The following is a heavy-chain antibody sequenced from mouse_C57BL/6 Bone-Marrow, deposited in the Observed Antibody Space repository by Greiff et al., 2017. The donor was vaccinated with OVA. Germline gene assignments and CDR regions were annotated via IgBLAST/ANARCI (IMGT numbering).Heavy chain of an antibody. Sequence: VQLQQSGAELVRPGSSVKLSCKASGYTFTSYWMDWVKQRPGQGLEWIGNIYPSDSETHYNQKFKDKATLTVDKSSSTAYMQLSSLTSEDSAVYYCASRIYYYGSSYWYFDVWGTGTTVTVSS. V-gene: IGHV1-61*01. CDR2: IYPSDSET. CDR3: ASRIYYYGSSYWYFDV. CDR1: GYTFTSYW. J-gene: IGHJ1*03. D-gene: IGHD1-1*01.